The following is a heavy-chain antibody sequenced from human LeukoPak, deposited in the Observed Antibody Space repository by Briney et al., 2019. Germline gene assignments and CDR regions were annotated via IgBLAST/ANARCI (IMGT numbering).Heavy chain of an antibody. J-gene: IGHJ6*02. V-gene: IGHV3-49*04. CDR3: TRFNYDILTGYRPYYGMDV. Sequence: GGSLRLSCAASGFTFTSYAMSWVRQAPGKGLERVGFIRSKAYGGTTEYAASVKGRFTISRDDSKSIAYLQMNSLKTEDTAVYYCTRFNYDILTGYRPYYGMDVWGQGTMVTVSS. D-gene: IGHD3-9*01. CDR2: IRSKAYGGTT. CDR1: GFTFTSYA.